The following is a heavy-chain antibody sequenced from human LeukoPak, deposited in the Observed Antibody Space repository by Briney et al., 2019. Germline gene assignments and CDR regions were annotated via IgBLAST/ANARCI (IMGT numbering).Heavy chain of an antibody. J-gene: IGHJ4*02. CDR2: IYSGGST. V-gene: IGHV3-53*01. CDR3: AKVAKYYYGSETYYFFDY. Sequence: AGGSLRLSCAASGFTVSTNYMSWVRQAPGKGLEWGSVIYSGGSTYYADSVKGGFTISRDNSKNSLYLQMNSLRVEDTAVYYCAKVAKYYYGSETYYFFDYWGQGTLVTASS. D-gene: IGHD3-10*01. CDR1: GFTVSTNY.